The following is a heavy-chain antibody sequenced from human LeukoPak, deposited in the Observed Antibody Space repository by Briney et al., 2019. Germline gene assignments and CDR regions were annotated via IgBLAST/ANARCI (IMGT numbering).Heavy chain of an antibody. CDR1: GHTFSNYG. Sequence: ASVKVSCKASGHTFSNYGISWVRQAPGQGLEWMGWISAYNGNTNYAQKLQGRVTMTTDTSTSTAYMELRSLRSDDTAVYYCARDAVTTPFYFDYWGQGTLVTVSS. CDR2: ISAYNGNT. CDR3: ARDAVTTPFYFDY. D-gene: IGHD4-17*01. V-gene: IGHV1-18*01. J-gene: IGHJ4*02.